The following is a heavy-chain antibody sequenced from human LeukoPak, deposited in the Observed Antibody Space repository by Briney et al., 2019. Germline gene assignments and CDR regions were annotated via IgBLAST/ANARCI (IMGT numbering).Heavy chain of an antibody. CDR2: IYYSGNT. V-gene: IGHV4-39*01. Sequence: PSETLSLTCTVSGDSISTSNSYWGWTRQPPGKGLEWIGSIYYSGNTNYNPSLKSRVTISVDTSKNHFSLKLSSVTAADTAVYYCARHAPLGYSSVWYPPPNWFDPWGQGTLVTVSS. CDR3: ARHAPLGYSSVWYPPPNWFDP. J-gene: IGHJ5*02. D-gene: IGHD6-19*01. CDR1: GDSISTSNSY.